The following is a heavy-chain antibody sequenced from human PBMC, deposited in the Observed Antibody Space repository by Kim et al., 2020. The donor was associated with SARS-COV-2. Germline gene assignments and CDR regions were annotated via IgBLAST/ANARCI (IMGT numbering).Heavy chain of an antibody. CDR2: T. Sequence: TYYANPVQGRFAISRDNAKNTLYLQMGSLRAEDMAVYDCARGSYGAFDYWGQGTLVTVSS. D-gene: IGHD5-18*01. CDR3: ARGSYGAFDY. J-gene: IGHJ4*02. V-gene: IGHV3-64*01.